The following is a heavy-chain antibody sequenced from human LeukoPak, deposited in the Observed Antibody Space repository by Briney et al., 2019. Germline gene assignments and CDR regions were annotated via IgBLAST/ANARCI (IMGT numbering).Heavy chain of an antibody. J-gene: IGHJ6*02. V-gene: IGHV3-53*01. CDR2: IYSGGST. D-gene: IGHD6-19*01. CDR3: ARDQGVAGFMDV. Sequence: GGSLRLSCAASGFIVSSNYMSWVRQAPGKGLEWVSVIYSGGSTYYADSVKGRFTISRDNSKNTLYLQMNSLRAEDTAVYYCARDQGVAGFMDVWGQGTTVTVSS. CDR1: GFIVSSNY.